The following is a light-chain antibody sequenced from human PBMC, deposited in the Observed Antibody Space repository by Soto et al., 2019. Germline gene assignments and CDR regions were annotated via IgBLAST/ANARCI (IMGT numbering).Light chain of an antibody. Sequence: EIVLTQSPGTLSLSPGDRATLSCRASHSINTSFLAWFQQKPGQAPRLLIYAASTRATGIPDRFSGSASETDFTLTINRLEPEDSAVYYCQQRSNWPPFSFGPGTTVDIK. CDR1: HSINTSF. J-gene: IGKJ3*01. CDR2: AAS. V-gene: IGKV3D-20*02. CDR3: QQRSNWPPFS.